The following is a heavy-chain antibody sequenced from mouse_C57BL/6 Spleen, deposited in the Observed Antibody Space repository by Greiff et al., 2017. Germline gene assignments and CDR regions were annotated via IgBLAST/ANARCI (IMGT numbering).Heavy chain of an antibody. CDR3: TTPAWFAY. CDR2: IDPENGDT. V-gene: IGHV14-4*01. CDR1: GFNIKDDY. Sequence: EVQLQQSGAELVRPGASVKLSCTASGFNIKDDYMHWVKQRPEQGLEWIGWIDPENGDTEYASKFQGKATITADTSSNTAYLQLSSRTSEDTAVYYCTTPAWFAYWGQGTLVTVSA. J-gene: IGHJ3*01.